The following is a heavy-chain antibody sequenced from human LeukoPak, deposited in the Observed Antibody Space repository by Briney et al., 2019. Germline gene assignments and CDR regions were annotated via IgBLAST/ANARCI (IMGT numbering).Heavy chain of an antibody. D-gene: IGHD3-10*01. CDR1: GGTFSSYA. CDR3: ARDRLQYYYGSGSYYNPGDAFDI. J-gene: IGHJ3*02. V-gene: IGHV1-69*06. Sequence: SVKVSCKASGGTFSSYAISWVRQAPGQGLEWMGGIIPIFGTANYAQRFQGRVTITADKSTSTAYMELSSLRSEDTAVYYCARDRLQYYYGSGSYYNPGDAFDIWGQGTMVTVSS. CDR2: IIPIFGTA.